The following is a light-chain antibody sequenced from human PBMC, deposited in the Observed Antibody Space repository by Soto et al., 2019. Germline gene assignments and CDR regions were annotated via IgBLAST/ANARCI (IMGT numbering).Light chain of an antibody. CDR1: SSDVGGYKY. V-gene: IGLV2-8*01. Sequence: QSALTQPPSASGSPGQSVTISCTWTSSDVGGYKYVSWYQQHPGKAPKLILYEVSKRPSGVPDRFSGSKSGTSASLAITGLQAEDEADYYCQSYGGTLSPCAFGTGTKVTVL. CDR2: EVS. CDR3: QSYGGTLSPCA. J-gene: IGLJ1*01.